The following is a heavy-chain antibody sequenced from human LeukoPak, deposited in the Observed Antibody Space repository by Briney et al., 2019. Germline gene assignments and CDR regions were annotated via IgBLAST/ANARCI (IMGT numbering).Heavy chain of an antibody. J-gene: IGHJ3*02. CDR2: IYTSGST. Sequence: SETLSLTCTVSGGSISSCYWSWIRQPAGKGLEWIGRIYTSGSTNYNPSLKSRVTMSVDTSKNQFSLKLSSVTAADTAVYYCARVGSYYWYDAFDIWGQGTMVTVSS. D-gene: IGHD1-26*01. CDR1: GGSISSCY. V-gene: IGHV4-4*07. CDR3: ARVGSYYWYDAFDI.